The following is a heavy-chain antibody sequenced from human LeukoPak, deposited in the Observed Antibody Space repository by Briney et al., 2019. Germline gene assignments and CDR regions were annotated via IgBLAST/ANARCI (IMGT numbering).Heavy chain of an antibody. V-gene: IGHV4-34*01. J-gene: IGHJ4*02. CDR2: INYSGST. CDR1: GGSFSGYY. Sequence: SETLSLTCAVYGGSFSGYYWSWIRQPPGKGLEWIGEINYSGSTNYNPSLKRRVNLSVDTCKNQFSLKLESVTAGDTGVVFCARLGYYSTGNDSSGQRKLGTASS. D-gene: IGHD3-10*01. CDR3: ARLGYYSTGNDS.